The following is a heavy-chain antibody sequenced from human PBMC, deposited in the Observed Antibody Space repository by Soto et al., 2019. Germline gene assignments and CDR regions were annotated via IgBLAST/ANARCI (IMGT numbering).Heavy chain of an antibody. CDR3: ARDAYYYGSGSYYYYYYYMDV. D-gene: IGHD3-10*01. V-gene: IGHV4-59*01. CDR2: IYYSGST. Sequence: SETLSLTCTVSGGSISSYYWSWIRQPPGKGLEWIGYIYYSGSTNYNPSLKSRVTISVDTSKNQFSLKLSSVTAADTAVYYCARDAYYYGSGSYYYYYYYMDVWGKGTTVNVSS. J-gene: IGHJ6*03. CDR1: GGSISSYY.